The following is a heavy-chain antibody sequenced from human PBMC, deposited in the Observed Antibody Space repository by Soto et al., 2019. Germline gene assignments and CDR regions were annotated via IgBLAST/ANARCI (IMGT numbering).Heavy chain of an antibody. CDR1: GFTFSSSG. CDR2: ISYDGSNK. V-gene: IGHV3-30*18. Sequence: PGGSLRLSCAASGFTFSSSGINWVRQAPGKGLEWVAVISYDGSNKYYADSVKGRFTISRDNSKNTLYLQMNILRAEDTAVYYCAKEGTGGAFDIWGQGTMVT. D-gene: IGHD1-1*01. CDR3: AKEGTGGAFDI. J-gene: IGHJ3*02.